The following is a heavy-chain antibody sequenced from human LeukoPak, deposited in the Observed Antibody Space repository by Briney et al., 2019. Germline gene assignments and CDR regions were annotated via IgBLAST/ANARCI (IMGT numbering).Heavy chain of an antibody. J-gene: IGHJ5*02. V-gene: IGHV1-2*02. CDR2: IYPSSGGT. CDR1: GYTFSASY. D-gene: IGHD6-6*01. CDR3: ARCNIATRRGDSWFDP. Sequence: ASVKVSCKPSGYTFSASYVQWMRQAPGQGLEWMGWIYPSSGGTNYAQKFQGRVAMTWDTSISTAYMELSGLTSDDTAIYYCARCNIATRRGDSWFDPWGQGTLVTVSS.